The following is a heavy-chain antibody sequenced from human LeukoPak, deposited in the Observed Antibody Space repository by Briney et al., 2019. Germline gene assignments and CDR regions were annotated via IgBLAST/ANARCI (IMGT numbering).Heavy chain of an antibody. Sequence: GGSLRLSCAASGFTFSSYEMNWVRQAPGKGLEWVSAISGSGGSTYYADSVKGRFTISRDNSKNTLYLQMNSLRAEDTAVYYCAKDMGGSYLDYWGQGTLVTVSS. CDR2: ISGSGGST. V-gene: IGHV3-23*01. J-gene: IGHJ4*02. CDR1: GFTFSSYE. D-gene: IGHD1-26*01. CDR3: AKDMGGSYLDY.